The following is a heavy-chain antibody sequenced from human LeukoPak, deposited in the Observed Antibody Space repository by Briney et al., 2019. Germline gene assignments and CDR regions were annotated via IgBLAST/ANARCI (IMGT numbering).Heavy chain of an antibody. CDR2: IDSDGSSR. D-gene: IGHD5-12*01. V-gene: IGHV3-74*01. CDR3: VREGGYDPFEN. J-gene: IGHJ4*02. CDR1: GATFSYYL. Sequence: PGGSLRLSCAASGATFSYYLMHWVRQAPGKGLVWVSRIDSDGSSRSYAGSVKGRFTISRDNAKNTLYLQMNSLRAEDTAVYYCVREGGYDPFENWGQGTLVTVSS.